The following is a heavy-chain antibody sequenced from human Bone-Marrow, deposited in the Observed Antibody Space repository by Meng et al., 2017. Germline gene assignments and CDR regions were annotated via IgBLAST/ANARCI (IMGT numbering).Heavy chain of an antibody. V-gene: IGHV3-30*04. Sequence: GGSLRLSCAASGFTFSSYAMHWVRQAPGKGLEWVAVISYDGSNKYYADSVKGRFTISRDNSKNTLYLQMNSLRAEDTAVYYCARGPDDFWSGYQQQREDIDYWGQGTLVTVSS. D-gene: IGHD3-3*01. CDR3: ARGPDDFWSGYQQQREDIDY. J-gene: IGHJ4*02. CDR1: GFTFSSYA. CDR2: ISYDGSNK.